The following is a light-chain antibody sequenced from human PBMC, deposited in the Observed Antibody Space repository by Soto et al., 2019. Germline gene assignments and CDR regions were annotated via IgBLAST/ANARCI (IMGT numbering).Light chain of an antibody. CDR2: WAS. J-gene: IGKJ2*01. Sequence: DIVMTQSPDSLAVSLGERATINCKSSQSVLYNSNDKNYLAWYQQKPGQPPKLLIYWASTRESGVPDRFSGSGSGTDFTLTISSLHAEDVAVYYCQQYYSTPQTFGQGTKLEIK. CDR3: QQYYSTPQT. CDR1: QSVLYNSNDKNY. V-gene: IGKV4-1*01.